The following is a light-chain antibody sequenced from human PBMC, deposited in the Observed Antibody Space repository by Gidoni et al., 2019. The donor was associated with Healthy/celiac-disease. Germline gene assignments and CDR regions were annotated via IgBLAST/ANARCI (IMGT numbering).Light chain of an antibody. Sequence: DTQMTQSPSSLSASVGERVTITCRASQSISSYLNWYQQKPGKAPKLLIYAASSLQSGVPSRFSGSGCGTDFTLTISGLQPEDVATYYCQQSYSTLQLTFGGGTKVEIK. CDR2: AAS. V-gene: IGKV1-39*01. CDR1: QSISSY. J-gene: IGKJ4*01. CDR3: QQSYSTLQLT.